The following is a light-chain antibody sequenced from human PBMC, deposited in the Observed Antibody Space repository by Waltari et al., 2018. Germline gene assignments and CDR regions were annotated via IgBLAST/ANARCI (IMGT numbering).Light chain of an antibody. V-gene: IGLV2-14*01. J-gene: IGLJ2*01. CDR1: SGDIGGYNY. CDR2: EVS. Sequence: QSALTQPASVSGSPGQSITISCTGTSGDIGGYNYVSWYQPHPGNAPNLLIFEVSDRPSGVSNRFSGSKSGNTASLTISGLQAEDEADYYCSSYSTSSTLVVFGGGTKLTVL. CDR3: SSYSTSSTLVV.